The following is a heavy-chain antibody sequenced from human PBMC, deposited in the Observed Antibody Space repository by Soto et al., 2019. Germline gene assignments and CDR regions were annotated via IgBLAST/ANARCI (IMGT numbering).Heavy chain of an antibody. CDR1: GFSDGSNY. Sequence: EVQLVETGGGLIQPGGSLRLSCAVSGFSDGSNYMSWVRQAPGKGLEWVSVIYSGGTTHDADSVKGRFTTSRDNSKNMVYLQMNSLRVEDTAVYDCARSSRGGNAGYFNLWGRGTLVTVSS. D-gene: IGHD2-15*01. V-gene: IGHV3-53*02. CDR2: IYSGGTT. J-gene: IGHJ2*01. CDR3: ARSSRGGNAGYFNL.